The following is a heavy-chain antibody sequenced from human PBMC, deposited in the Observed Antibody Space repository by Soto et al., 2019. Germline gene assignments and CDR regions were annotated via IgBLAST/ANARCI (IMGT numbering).Heavy chain of an antibody. D-gene: IGHD3-10*01. CDR2: IYSGGST. Sequence: PGGSLRLSCAASGFTVSSNYMSWVRQAPGKGLEWVSVIYSGGSTYYADSVKGRFTISRDNSKNTLYLQMNSLRAEDTAVYYCARDPGAPYYYGSGSYHTYYYYGMDVWGQGTTVTVSS. CDR1: GFTVSSNY. J-gene: IGHJ6*02. V-gene: IGHV3-53*01. CDR3: ARDPGAPYYYGSGSYHTYYYYGMDV.